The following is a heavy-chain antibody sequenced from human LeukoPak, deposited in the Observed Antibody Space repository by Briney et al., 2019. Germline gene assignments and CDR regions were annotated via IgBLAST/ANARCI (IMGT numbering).Heavy chain of an antibody. D-gene: IGHD2-2*02. CDR2: IWYDGSNK. CDR1: GFTFSSYG. J-gene: IGHJ5*02. V-gene: IGHV3-33*01. CDR3: ARVGGYCSSTSCYIEDP. Sequence: GRSLRLSCAASGFTFSSYGMHWVRQAPGKGLEWVAVIWYDGSNKYYADSVKGRFTISGDNSKNTLYLQMNSLRAEDTAVYYCARVGGYCSSTSCYIEDPWGQGTLVTVSS.